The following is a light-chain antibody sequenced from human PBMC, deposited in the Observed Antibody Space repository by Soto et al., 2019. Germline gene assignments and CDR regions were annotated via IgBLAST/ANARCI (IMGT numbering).Light chain of an antibody. CDR2: DAS. CDR1: QSVSGY. CDR3: QQRSNWPLT. J-gene: IGKJ3*01. Sequence: IVLKQSPATLSVYPWERATLSCRASQSVSGYLAWYQQKPGQAPRLLIYDASSRATGIPARFSGSGSGTDFTLTISCLEPEDFAVYYCQQRSNWPLTFGPGTKVDIK. V-gene: IGKV3-11*01.